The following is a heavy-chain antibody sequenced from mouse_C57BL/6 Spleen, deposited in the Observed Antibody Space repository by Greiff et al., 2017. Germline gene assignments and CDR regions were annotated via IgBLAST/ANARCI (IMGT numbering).Heavy chain of an antibody. J-gene: IGHJ4*01. D-gene: IGHD3-3*01. CDR3: ARVGDDYAMDD. CDR2: IYPGDGDT. V-gene: IGHV1-82*01. CDR1: GYAFSSSW. Sequence: VQLQESGPELVKPGASVKISCKASGYAFSSSWMNWVKQWPGKGLEWIGRIYPGDGDTNYTGKFKGKATLTADQSSSTAYMQLSSLTSEDSAVYFGARVGDDYAMDDWGQGTSVTVSS.